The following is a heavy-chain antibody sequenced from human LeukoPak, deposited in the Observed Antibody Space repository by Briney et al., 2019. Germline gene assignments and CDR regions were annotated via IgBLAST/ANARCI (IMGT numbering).Heavy chain of an antibody. J-gene: IGHJ4*02. CDR1: GFTFSKFG. D-gene: IGHD3-22*01. V-gene: IGHV3-33*01. Sequence: GGSLRLSCAASGFTFSKFGMHWVRQAPGKGLEWVAVIWSDGSYKNYADSVKGRFSISRDNSKNTLYLQMNSLRADDTAVYYCTREASKGYYDTSGYYYDYWGQGTLVTVSS. CDR2: IWSDGSYK. CDR3: TREASKGYYDTSGYYYDY.